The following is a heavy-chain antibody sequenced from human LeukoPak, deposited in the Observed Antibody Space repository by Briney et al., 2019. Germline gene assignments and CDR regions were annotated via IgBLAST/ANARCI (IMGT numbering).Heavy chain of an antibody. J-gene: IGHJ4*02. CDR3: VRGLNY. CDR2: INHSGST. D-gene: IGHD3-10*01. CDR1: GGSITSSSYY. V-gene: IGHV4-39*07. Sequence: SETLSLTCTVSGGSITSSSYYWGWIRQPPGKGLEWIGEINHSGSTNYNPSLKSRVTISVDTSKNQFSLKLSSVTAADTAVYYCVRGLNYWGQGTLVTVSS.